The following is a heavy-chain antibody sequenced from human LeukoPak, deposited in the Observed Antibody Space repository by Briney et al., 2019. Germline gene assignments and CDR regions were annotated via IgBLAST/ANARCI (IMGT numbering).Heavy chain of an antibody. CDR3: ARAVDYDSSGYPDY. CDR2: IYTSGST. V-gene: IGHV4-61*02. D-gene: IGHD3-22*01. J-gene: IGHJ4*02. CDR1: GGSISSGSYY. Sequence: PSQTLSLTCTVSGGSISSGSYYWSWIRQPAGKGLEWIGRIYTSGSTNYNPSLKSRVTISVDTSKNQFSLKLSSVTAADTAVYYCARAVDYDSSGYPDYWGQGTLVTVSS.